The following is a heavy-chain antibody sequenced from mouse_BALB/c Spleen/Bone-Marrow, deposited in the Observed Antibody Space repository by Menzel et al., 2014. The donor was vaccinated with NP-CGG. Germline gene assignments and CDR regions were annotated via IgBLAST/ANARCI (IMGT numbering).Heavy chain of an antibody. D-gene: IGHD4-1*01. Sequence: EVKVVESGPELVKPGASVKISCKASGYTFTDYNMHWVKQSHGKSLEWIGYIYPYKGGTGYNQKFKSKATLTVDNSSSPAYMELRSLTSEDLAVYYCARLGRDYWGQGTTLTGSS. CDR1: GYTFTDYN. CDR3: ARLGRDY. CDR2: IYPYKGGT. J-gene: IGHJ2*01. V-gene: IGHV1S29*02.